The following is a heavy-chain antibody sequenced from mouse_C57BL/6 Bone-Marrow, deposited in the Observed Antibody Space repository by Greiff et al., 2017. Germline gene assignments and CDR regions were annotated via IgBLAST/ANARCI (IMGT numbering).Heavy chain of an antibody. V-gene: IGHV1-85*01. CDR3: ARLEFDGSSGDWYFDV. D-gene: IGHD1-1*01. CDR1: GYTFTSYD. Sequence: VQLVESGPELVKPGASVKLSCKASGYTFTSYDINWVKQRPGQGLEWIGWIYPRDGSTKYNEKFKGKATLTVDTSSSTAYMELHSLTSEAAAVSFCARLEFDGSSGDWYFDVWGTGTTVTVSS. J-gene: IGHJ1*03. CDR2: IYPRDGST.